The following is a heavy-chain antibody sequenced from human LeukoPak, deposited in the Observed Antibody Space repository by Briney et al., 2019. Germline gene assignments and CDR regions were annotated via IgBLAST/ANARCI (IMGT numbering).Heavy chain of an antibody. V-gene: IGHV3-21*01. D-gene: IGHD5-12*01. J-gene: IGHJ4*02. CDR1: GFTFTSYS. CDR2: ISSSSNYI. Sequence: GGSLRLSCAASGFTFTSYSMNWVRQAPGKGLEWVSSISSSSNYIYYADSVRGRFTISRDNSKNTLYLQMNSLRAEDTAVYYCARGPSGYHNTGGQGTLVTVSS. CDR3: ARGPSGYHNT.